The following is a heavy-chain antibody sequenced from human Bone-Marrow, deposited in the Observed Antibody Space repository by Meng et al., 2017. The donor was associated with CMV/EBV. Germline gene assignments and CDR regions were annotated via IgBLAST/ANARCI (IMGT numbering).Heavy chain of an antibody. J-gene: IGHJ6*02. CDR2: VYSTGSA. CDR1: GGSINSYY. CDR3: ARGLRYCSSTSCYRPYYYYYYGMDV. Sequence: SETLSLTCTVSGGSINSYYFNWIRQPPGKGLEWIGHVYSTGSANYNPSLQSRVTISIDTSKNQFSLKLSSVTAADTAVYYCARGLRYCSSTSCYRPYYYYYYGMDVWGQGTTVTVSS. V-gene: IGHV4-59*12. D-gene: IGHD2-2*02.